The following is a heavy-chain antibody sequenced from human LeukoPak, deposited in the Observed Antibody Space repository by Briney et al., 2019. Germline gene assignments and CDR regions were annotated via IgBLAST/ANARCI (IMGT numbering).Heavy chain of an antibody. CDR1: GGSISSYY. CDR2: IYYSGST. CDR3: ARQAVAYNWFDP. V-gene: IGHV4-59*08. Sequence: SETLSLTCTVSGGSISSYYWSWIRQPPGKGLEWIGYIYYSGSTNYTPSLKSRVTISVDTSKNQFSLKLSSVTAADTAVYYCARQAVAYNWFDPWGQGTLVTVSS. J-gene: IGHJ5*02. D-gene: IGHD6-19*01.